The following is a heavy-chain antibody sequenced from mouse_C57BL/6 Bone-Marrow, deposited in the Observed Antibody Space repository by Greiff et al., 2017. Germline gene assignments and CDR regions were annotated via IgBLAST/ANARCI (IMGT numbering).Heavy chain of an antibody. V-gene: IGHV8-12*01. D-gene: IGHD2-3*01. CDR2: IYWDDDK. CDR1: GFSLSTSGMG. J-gene: IGHJ2*01. Sequence: QVTLKESGPGILQSSQTLSLSCSFSGFSLSTSGMGLSWIRPPSGKGLEWLVHIYWDDDKRYNPSMKRQPTISKDTSRNQVFLKITRVNTATTATYYCSRRAEDYDGLYYYGDWGHGTTVTVAS. CDR3: SRRAEDYDGLYYYGD.